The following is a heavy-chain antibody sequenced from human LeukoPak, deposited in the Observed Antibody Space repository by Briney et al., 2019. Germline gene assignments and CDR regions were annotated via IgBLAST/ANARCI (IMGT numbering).Heavy chain of an antibody. J-gene: IGHJ4*02. CDR3: ARDRMGGSFDY. CDR1: GFAFSPYA. CDR2: ITGDSNTI. Sequence: GGSPRLSCAASGFAFSPYAMNWVRQAPGKGLEWVSFITGDSNTIYYADSMKGRFTVSRDNAENSLYLQMNSLSAEDTAVYYCARDRMGGSFDYWGQGTLVTVSS. V-gene: IGHV3-48*01. D-gene: IGHD2-15*01.